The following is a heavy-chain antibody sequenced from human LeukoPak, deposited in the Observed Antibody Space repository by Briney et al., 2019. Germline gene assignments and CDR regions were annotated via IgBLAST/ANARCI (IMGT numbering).Heavy chain of an antibody. CDR1: GGTFISYA. D-gene: IGHD3-22*01. V-gene: IGHV1-69*13. Sequence: SVKVSCKAYGGTFISYAISWVRQAPGQGLEWMGGIIPIFGTANYAQKFQGRVTIIAVESTSTAYMELSSLRSEDTAVYYCASAYDSSGYYYCGYWGQGTLVTVSS. CDR3: ASAYDSSGYYYCGY. CDR2: IIPIFGTA. J-gene: IGHJ4*02.